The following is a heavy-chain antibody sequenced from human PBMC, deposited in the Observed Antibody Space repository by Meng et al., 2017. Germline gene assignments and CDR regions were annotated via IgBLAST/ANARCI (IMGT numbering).Heavy chain of an antibody. CDR3: ARRYYYDSSGYYFYVFGY. Sequence: QEQWVQSVSKLKKPGXSVKVSCKAXGYTFTSYAXNXVRQAPGQGLEWMGWINTNTGNPTYAQGFTGRFVFSLDTSVSTAYLQISSLKAEDTAVYYCARRYYYDSSGYYFYVFGYWGQGTLVTVSS. CDR2: INTNTGNP. V-gene: IGHV7-4-1*02. CDR1: GYTFTSYA. D-gene: IGHD3-22*01. J-gene: IGHJ4*02.